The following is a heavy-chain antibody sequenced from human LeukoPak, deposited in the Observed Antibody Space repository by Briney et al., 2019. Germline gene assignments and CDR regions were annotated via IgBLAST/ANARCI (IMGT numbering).Heavy chain of an antibody. CDR3: ARLRGYDSSGYYPLN. V-gene: IGHV4-34*01. Sequence: PSESLSLTCAVYGGSFSGYYWSWIRQPPGKGLEWIGEINHSGSTNYNPSLKSRVTISVDTSKNQFSLKLSSVTAADTAVYYCARLRGYDSSGYYPLNWGQGTLVTVSS. CDR1: GGSFSGYY. J-gene: IGHJ4*02. D-gene: IGHD3-22*01. CDR2: INHSGST.